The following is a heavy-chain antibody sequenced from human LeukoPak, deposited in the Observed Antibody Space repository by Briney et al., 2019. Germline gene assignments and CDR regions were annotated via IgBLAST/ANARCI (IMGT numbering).Heavy chain of an antibody. J-gene: IGHJ4*02. Sequence: SETLSLTCTVSGGSITGDPHYWTWIRQSAGEGLEWLGHVSASGRTTYNPSLKSRVAVSVDTSKKKFFLRLDSVTAADTAVYSCARPHYYDSTGCYHDYWGKGTLVTVSS. D-gene: IGHD3-22*01. CDR1: GGSITGDPHY. V-gene: IGHV4-61*09. CDR3: ARPHYYDSTGCYHDY. CDR2: VSASGRT.